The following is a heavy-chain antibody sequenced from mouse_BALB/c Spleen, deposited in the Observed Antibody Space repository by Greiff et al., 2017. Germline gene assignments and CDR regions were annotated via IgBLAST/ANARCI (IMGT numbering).Heavy chain of an antibody. CDR3: ARQGMITTAWFAY. CDR1: GFTFSSYT. D-gene: IGHD2-4*01. Sequence: EVMLVESGGGLVQPGGSLKLSCAASGFTFSSYTMSWVRQTPEKRLEWVAYISNGGGSTYYPDTVKGRFTISRDNAKNTLYLQMSSLKSEDTAMYYCARQGMITTAWFAYWGQGTLVTVSA. J-gene: IGHJ3*01. CDR2: ISNGGGST. V-gene: IGHV5-12-2*01.